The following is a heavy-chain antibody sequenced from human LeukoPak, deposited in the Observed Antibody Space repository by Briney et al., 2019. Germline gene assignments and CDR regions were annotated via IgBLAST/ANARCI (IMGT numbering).Heavy chain of an antibody. J-gene: IGHJ4*02. V-gene: IGHV1-69*13. Sequence: ASVKVSCKASGGTFSSYAISWVRQAPGQGLEWMGGIIPIFGTANYAQKFQGRVTITADESTSIAYMELSSLRSEDTAVYYCARGPLLGYCSSTSCYTHPFDYWGQGTLVTVSS. D-gene: IGHD2-2*02. CDR1: GGTFSSYA. CDR3: ARGPLLGYCSSTSCYTHPFDY. CDR2: IIPIFGTA.